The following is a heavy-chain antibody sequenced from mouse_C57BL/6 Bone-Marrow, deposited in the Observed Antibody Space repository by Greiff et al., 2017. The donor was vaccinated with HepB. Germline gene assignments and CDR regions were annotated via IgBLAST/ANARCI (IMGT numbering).Heavy chain of an antibody. Sequence: EVKLVESGGGLVQPGGSLKLSCAASGFTFSDYGMAWVRQAPRKGPEWVAFISNLAYSIYYADTVTGRFTISRENAKNTRYLEMSSLRSEDTAMYYCARHYYRYFDVWGTGTTVTVSS. J-gene: IGHJ1*03. CDR1: GFTFSDYG. V-gene: IGHV5-15*01. CDR2: ISNLAYSI. CDR3: ARHYYRYFDV.